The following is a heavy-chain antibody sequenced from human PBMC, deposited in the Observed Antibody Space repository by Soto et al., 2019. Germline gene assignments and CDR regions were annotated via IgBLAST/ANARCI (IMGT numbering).Heavy chain of an antibody. CDR1: GFSLSTSGVG. D-gene: IGHD6-19*01. J-gene: IGHJ4*02. Sequence: SGPTLVNPTQTLTLTCTFSGFSLSTSGVGVGWIRQPPGKALEWLALIYWDDDKRYSPSLKSRLTITKDTSKNQVVLTMTNMDPVDTATYYCAPSGVRAVAGTDLHFDYWGQGTLVTVSS. V-gene: IGHV2-5*02. CDR2: IYWDDDK. CDR3: APSGVRAVAGTDLHFDY.